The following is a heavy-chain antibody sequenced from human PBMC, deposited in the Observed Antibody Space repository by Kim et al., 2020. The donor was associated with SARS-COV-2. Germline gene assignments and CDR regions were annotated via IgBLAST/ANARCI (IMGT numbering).Heavy chain of an antibody. CDR2: ISGSGGST. V-gene: IGHV3-23*01. D-gene: IGHD6-13*01. J-gene: IGHJ4*02. Sequence: GGSLRLSCAASGFTFSSYAMSWVRQAPGKGLEWVSAISGSGGSTYYADSVKGRFTISRDNSKNTLYLQMNSLRAEDTAVYYCVGGGSSSWYYFDYWGQGTLVTVSS. CDR1: GFTFSSYA. CDR3: VGGGSSSWYYFDY.